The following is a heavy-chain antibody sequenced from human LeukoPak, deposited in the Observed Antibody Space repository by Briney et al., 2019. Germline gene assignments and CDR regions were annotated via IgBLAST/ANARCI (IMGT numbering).Heavy chain of an antibody. CDR1: GFTFTGSA. Sequence: GGSLKLSRAASGFTFTGSAIHWVRQSSGKGLEWVGQIDKKDKGYATATAYAASVKGRFTISRDDSINTAYLQMKSLKTEDTALYYCTRDSGTYNWFDPWGQGTLVTVSS. D-gene: IGHD1-26*01. J-gene: IGHJ5*02. CDR2: IDKKDKGYATAT. V-gene: IGHV3-73*01. CDR3: TRDSGTYNWFDP.